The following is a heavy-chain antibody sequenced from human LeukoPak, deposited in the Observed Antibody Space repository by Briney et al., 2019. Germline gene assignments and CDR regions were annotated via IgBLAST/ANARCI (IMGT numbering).Heavy chain of an antibody. D-gene: IGHD5-24*01. CDR2: IGSSGGST. Sequence: GGSLRLSCAASGSNFITAAMTWVRQAPGKGLEWVSLIGSSGGSTYYADSVKGRFTISRDNSNHTLSLQMNSLRVEDTAIYYCAKDIQLSTWGLGTMVTVSS. CDR1: GSNFITAA. J-gene: IGHJ3*01. CDR3: AKDIQLST. V-gene: IGHV3-23*01.